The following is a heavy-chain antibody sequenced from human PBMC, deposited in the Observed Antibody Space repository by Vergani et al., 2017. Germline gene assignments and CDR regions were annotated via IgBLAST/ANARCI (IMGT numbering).Heavy chain of an antibody. CDR2: ISWNSGSI. V-gene: IGHV3-9*03. Sequence: DVQLVESGGGLVQPGRSLRLSCAASGFTFDDYAMHWVRQAPGKGLEWVSGISWNSGSIGYADSVKGRFTISRDNAKNSLYLQMNSLRAEDMALYYCATSDAYYPFDYWGQGTLVTVSS. CDR3: ATSDAYYPFDY. J-gene: IGHJ4*02. D-gene: IGHD3-16*01. CDR1: GFTFDDYA.